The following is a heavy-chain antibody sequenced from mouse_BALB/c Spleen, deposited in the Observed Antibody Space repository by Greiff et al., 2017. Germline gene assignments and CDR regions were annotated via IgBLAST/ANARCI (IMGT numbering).Heavy chain of an antibody. V-gene: IGHV5-6-3*01. CDR2: INSNGGST. J-gene: IGHJ4*01. CDR1: GFTFSSYG. Sequence: EVQGVESGGGLVQPGGSLKLSCAASGFTFSSYGMSWVRQTPDKRLELVATINSNGGSTYYPDSVKGRFTISRDNAKNTLYLQMSSLKSEDTAMYYCARDSWVYAMDYWGQGTSVTVSS. CDR3: ARDSWVYAMDY. D-gene: IGHD4-1*01.